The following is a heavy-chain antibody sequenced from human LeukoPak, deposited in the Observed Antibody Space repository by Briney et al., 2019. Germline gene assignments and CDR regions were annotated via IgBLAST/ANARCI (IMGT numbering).Heavy chain of an antibody. J-gene: IGHJ4*02. CDR3: ARVYSDGYNSYFDY. D-gene: IGHD5-24*01. CDR1: GFTFSDYY. CDR2: ISSSSSYT. V-gene: IGHV3-11*05. Sequence: GGSLRLSCAASGFTFSDYYMSWTRQAPGKGLEWVSYISSSSSYTHYADSVKGRFTISRDNAKNSLYLQMNSLRAEDTAVCYCARVYSDGYNSYFDYWGQGTLVTVSS.